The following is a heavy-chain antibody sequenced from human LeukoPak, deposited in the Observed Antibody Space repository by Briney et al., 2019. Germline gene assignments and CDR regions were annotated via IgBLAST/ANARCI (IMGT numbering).Heavy chain of an antibody. CDR2: IYPGDSDT. CDR1: GYSFTNYW. D-gene: IGHD5-18*01. CDR3: ARRHKRGAYSYGVDD. Sequence: GESLKISCKGSGYSFTNYWIAWVRQMPGKGLEWMGIIYPGDSDTRYSPSFQGQVTISADKSISTAYLQWNSLKASDTAMSYCARRHKRGAYSYGVDDWGQGTLVTVSS. V-gene: IGHV5-51*01. J-gene: IGHJ4*02.